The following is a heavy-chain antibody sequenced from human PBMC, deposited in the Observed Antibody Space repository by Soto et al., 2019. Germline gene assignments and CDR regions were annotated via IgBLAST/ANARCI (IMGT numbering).Heavy chain of an antibody. V-gene: IGHV3-74*01. CDR3: ARNQCRGRWGMDV. CDR2: INSDGSST. Sequence: GGSLRLSCAASGFTFSSYWMHWVRQAPGKGLVWVSRINSDGSSTSYADSVKGRFTISRDNAKNTLYLQMNSLRAEDTAVYYCARNQCRGRWGMDVWGQGTTVTVSS. D-gene: IGHD1-26*01. J-gene: IGHJ6*02. CDR1: GFTFSSYW.